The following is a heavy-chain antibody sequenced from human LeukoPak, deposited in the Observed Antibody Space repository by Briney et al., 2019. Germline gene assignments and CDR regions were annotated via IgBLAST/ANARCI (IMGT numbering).Heavy chain of an antibody. D-gene: IGHD7-27*01. V-gene: IGHV3-15*01. CDR1: GFTVSSNY. J-gene: IGHJ4*02. CDR3: TTDHPNYWGSPDY. Sequence: GGSLRLSCAASGFTVSSNYMSWVRQAPGKGLEWVGRIKSKTDGGTTDYAAPVKGRFTISRDDSKNTLYLQMNSLKTEDTAVYYCTTDHPNYWGSPDYWGQGTLVTVSS. CDR2: IKSKTDGGTT.